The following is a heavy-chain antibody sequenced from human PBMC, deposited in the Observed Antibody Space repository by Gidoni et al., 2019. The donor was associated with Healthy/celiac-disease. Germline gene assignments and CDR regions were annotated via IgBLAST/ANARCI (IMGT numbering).Heavy chain of an antibody. J-gene: IGHJ4*02. Sequence: QLQLQESGPGLVKHSETLSLTCTVSGGSISSSSYYWGWIRQPPGKGLEWIGSIYYSGSTYYNPSLKSRVTISVDTSKNPFSLKLSSVTAADTAVYYCARQKDIVATIDYWGQGTLVTVSS. CDR3: ARQKDIVATIDY. D-gene: IGHD5-12*01. CDR2: IYYSGST. CDR1: GGSISSSSYY. V-gene: IGHV4-39*01.